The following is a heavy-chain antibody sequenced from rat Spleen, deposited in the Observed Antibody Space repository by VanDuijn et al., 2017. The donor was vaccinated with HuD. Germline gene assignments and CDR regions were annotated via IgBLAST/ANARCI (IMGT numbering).Heavy chain of an antibody. Sequence: EVQLVESGGGLVQPGRSLKLSCVASGFTFNNYWMIWIRQAPGMGLEWVASITNTGGSTYYPDSVKGRFNISRYNAKSTLYLQMNSLRSEDTANYYCTREHIGTTTYFDYWGQGVMVTVSS. CDR2: ITNTGGST. J-gene: IGHJ2*01. CDR1: GFTFNNYW. CDR3: TREHIGTTTYFDY. V-gene: IGHV5-31*01. D-gene: IGHD1-5*01.